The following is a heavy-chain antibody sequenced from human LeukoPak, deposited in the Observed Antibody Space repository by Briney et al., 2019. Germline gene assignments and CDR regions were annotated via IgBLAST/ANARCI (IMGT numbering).Heavy chain of an antibody. CDR3: ARHESSGWLEIDY. Sequence: GGSLRLSCAASGFTFSSYWMHWVRQAPGKGLVWVSRINSDGSSTSYADSVKGRFTISRDNAKNTLYLQMNSLRAEDTAVYYCARHESSGWLEIDYWGQGTLVTVSS. D-gene: IGHD6-19*01. J-gene: IGHJ4*02. V-gene: IGHV3-74*01. CDR1: GFTFSSYW. CDR2: INSDGSST.